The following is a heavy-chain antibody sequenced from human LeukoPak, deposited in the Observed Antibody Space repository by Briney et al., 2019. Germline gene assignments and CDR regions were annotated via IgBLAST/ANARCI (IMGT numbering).Heavy chain of an antibody. D-gene: IGHD1-1*01. Sequence: TGGSLTLSCTASGFILSRYSMSGVRQAPGKGLEWVSYISTSSSTIYYADSVKGRFTSSRDNARKSLYLQMNSLRHEDTAVYYCARTDRATFAFDNWGQGAMVTVSS. CDR2: ISTSSSTI. V-gene: IGHV3-48*02. CDR3: ARTDRATFAFDN. CDR1: GFILSRYS. J-gene: IGHJ3*02.